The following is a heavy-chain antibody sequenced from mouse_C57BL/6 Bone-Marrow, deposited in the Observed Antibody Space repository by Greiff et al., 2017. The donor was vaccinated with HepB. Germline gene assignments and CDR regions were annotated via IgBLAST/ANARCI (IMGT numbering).Heavy chain of an antibody. CDR1: GYTFTSYW. D-gene: IGHD2-4*01. V-gene: IGHV1-55*01. CDR3: ARTDYYEYDVWFAY. J-gene: IGHJ3*01. Sequence: QVQLQQPGAELVKPGASVKMSCKASGYTFTSYWITWVKQRPGQGLEWIGDIYPGSGSTNYNEKFKSKATLTVDTSSSTAYMQLSSLTSEDSAVYDCARTDYYEYDVWFAYWGQGTLVTVSA. CDR2: IYPGSGST.